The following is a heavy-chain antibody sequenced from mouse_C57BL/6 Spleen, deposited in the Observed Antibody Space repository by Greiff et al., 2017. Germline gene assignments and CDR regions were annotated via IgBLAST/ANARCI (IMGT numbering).Heavy chain of an antibody. CDR1: GYAFTNYL. CDR2: ITPGSGGT. Sequence: VQGVESGAELVRPGTSVKGSCKASGYAFTNYLIEWVKQRPGQGLEWIGVITPGSGGTNYTAKFKSKATLTADKSASTTDMQLSRLTSEDAAVYFCARCRFYCDGDGFAYWGQGTLVTVSA. V-gene: IGHV1-54*01. CDR3: ARCRFYCDGDGFAY. D-gene: IGHD2-4*01. J-gene: IGHJ3*01.